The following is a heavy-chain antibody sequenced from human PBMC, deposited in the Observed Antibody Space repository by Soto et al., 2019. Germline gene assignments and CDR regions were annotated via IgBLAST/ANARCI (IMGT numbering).Heavy chain of an antibody. CDR1: GGTFSSYA. D-gene: IGHD3-3*01. J-gene: IGHJ6*02. V-gene: IGHV1-69*13. Sequence: GASVKVSCKASGGTFSSYAISWVRQAPGQGLEWMGGIIPIFGTANYAQKFQGRVTITADESTSTAFMELSSLGSEDTAVYYCAARGYDFWSGYSDYYYYYGMDVWGQGTTVSVSS. CDR2: IIPIFGTA. CDR3: AARGYDFWSGYSDYYYYYGMDV.